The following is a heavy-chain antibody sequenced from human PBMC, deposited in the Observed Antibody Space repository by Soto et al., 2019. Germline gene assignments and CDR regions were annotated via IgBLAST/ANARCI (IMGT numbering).Heavy chain of an antibody. Sequence: GGSLRLSCAASGFTFDDYAMHWFRQAPGKGLEWVSGISWNSGSIGYADSVKGRFTISRDNAKNSLYLQMNSLRAEDTAVYYCARDLEYSSSSGYYYYGMDVWGQGTTVTVSS. D-gene: IGHD6-6*01. CDR3: ARDLEYSSSSGYYYYGMDV. CDR1: GFTFDDYA. J-gene: IGHJ6*02. CDR2: ISWNSGSI. V-gene: IGHV3-9*01.